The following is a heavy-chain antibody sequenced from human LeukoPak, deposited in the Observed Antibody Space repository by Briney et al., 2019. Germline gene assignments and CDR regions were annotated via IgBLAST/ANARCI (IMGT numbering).Heavy chain of an antibody. J-gene: IGHJ5*02. CDR3: ARGRDSNYVDWFDP. CDR1: GYTFTGYY. D-gene: IGHD4-11*01. Sequence: ASVKVSCKASGYTFTGYYMHWVRQAPGQGLEWMGWINPNSGGTNYAQKFQGRVTMTRDTSISTAYMELSRLRSDDTAVYYCARGRDSNYVDWFDPWGQGTLVTVSS. CDR2: INPNSGGT. V-gene: IGHV1-2*02.